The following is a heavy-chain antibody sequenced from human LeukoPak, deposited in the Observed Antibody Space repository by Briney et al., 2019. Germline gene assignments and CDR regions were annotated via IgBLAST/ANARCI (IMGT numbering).Heavy chain of an antibody. CDR1: GFTFSSYA. CDR2: ISGSGGST. D-gene: IGHD3-22*01. V-gene: IGHV3-23*01. Sequence: GGSLRLSCAASGFTFSSYAMSWVRQAPGKGLEWVSAISGSGGSTYSADSVKGRFTISRDNSKNTPYLQMNSLSAEDTAVYYCAKDDLSYYDTSGYHPPFDYWGQGTLVTVSS. CDR3: AKDDLSYYDTSGYHPPFDY. J-gene: IGHJ4*02.